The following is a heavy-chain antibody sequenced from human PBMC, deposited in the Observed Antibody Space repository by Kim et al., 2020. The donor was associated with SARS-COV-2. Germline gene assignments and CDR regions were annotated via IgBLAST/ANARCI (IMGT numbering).Heavy chain of an antibody. J-gene: IGHJ6*02. CDR2: MNPNSGNT. V-gene: IGHV1-8*01. D-gene: IGHD3-10*01. Sequence: ASVKVSCKASGYTFTSYDINWVRQATGQGLEWMGWMNPNSGNTGYAQKFQGRVTMTRNTSISTAYMELSSLRSEDTAVYYCARGKRYYGSGIYGMDVWGQGTTVTVSS. CDR3: ARGKRYYGSGIYGMDV. CDR1: GYTFTSYD.